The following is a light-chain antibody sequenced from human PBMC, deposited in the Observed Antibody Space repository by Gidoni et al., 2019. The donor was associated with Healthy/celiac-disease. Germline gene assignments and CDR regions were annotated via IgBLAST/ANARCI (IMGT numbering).Light chain of an antibody. J-gene: IGLJ2*01. CDR3: QSYDSSLSGSSV. CDR1: SPNIGAGYD. Sequence: QSVLTQPPSVSGAPGQRVTISCTGSSPNIGAGYDVHWYQQLPGTAPKLLIYGNSNRPSGVPDRFSGSKSGTSASLASTGLQAEDEADYYCQSYDSSLSGSSVFGGGTKLTVL. V-gene: IGLV1-40*01. CDR2: GNS.